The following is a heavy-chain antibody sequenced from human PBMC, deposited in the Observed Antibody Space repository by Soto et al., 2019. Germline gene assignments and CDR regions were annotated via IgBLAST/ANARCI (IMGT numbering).Heavy chain of an antibody. D-gene: IGHD2-2*01. J-gene: IGHJ6*03. V-gene: IGHV3-23*01. CDR3: AKGRSYGPANLGYCSSTSCYYYYYYMDV. CDR1: GFTFSSYA. CDR2: ISGSGGST. Sequence: GGSLRLSCAASGFTFSSYAMSWVRQAPGKGLEWVSAISGSGGSTYYADSVKGRFTISRDNSKNTLYLQMNSLRAEDTAVYYCAKGRSYGPANLGYCSSTSCYYYYYYMDVWGKGTTVTVSS.